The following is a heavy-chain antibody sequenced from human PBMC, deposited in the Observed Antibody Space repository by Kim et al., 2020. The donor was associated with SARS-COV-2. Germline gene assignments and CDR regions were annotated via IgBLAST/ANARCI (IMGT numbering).Heavy chain of an antibody. Sequence: GGSLRLSCAASGFTFSDYAMSWVRQAPGKGLEWVSSVRAGGFTTYYADSVQGRFTISRDNSENTLYLQMNSLRPDDTAVYYCAKGGQGVAGYSDYWGQGTLVIASS. CDR1: GFTFSDYA. CDR3: AKGGQGVAGYSDY. J-gene: IGHJ4*02. V-gene: IGHV3-23*01. CDR2: VRAGGFTT. D-gene: IGHD3-16*01.